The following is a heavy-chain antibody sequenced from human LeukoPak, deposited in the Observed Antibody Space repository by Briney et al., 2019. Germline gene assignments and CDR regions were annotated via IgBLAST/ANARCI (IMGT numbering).Heavy chain of an antibody. CDR2: IKNDGSEK. V-gene: IGHV3-7*01. J-gene: IGHJ4*02. CDR3: ATDRGWRTSGYYLYYFEY. CDR1: GFTFSSYA. D-gene: IGHD3-3*01. Sequence: GGSLRLSCAASGFTFSSYAMSWVRQAPGKGLEWVASIKNDGSEKYYVDSVRGRYTISRDNTKNSLYLQMSSLRAEDTAVYYCATDRGWRTSGYYLYYFEYWGQGTLVTFSS.